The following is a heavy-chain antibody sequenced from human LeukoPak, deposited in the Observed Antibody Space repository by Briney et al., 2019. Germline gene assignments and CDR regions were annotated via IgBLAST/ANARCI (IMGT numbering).Heavy chain of an antibody. D-gene: IGHD6-13*01. Sequence: SETLSLTCAVYGESFSGYYWSWIRQPPGKGLEWIGEINHSGSTNYNPSLKSRVTISVDTSKNQFSLKLSSVTAADTAVYYCARGGGYSSSWYTIDYYYYMDVWGKGTTVTVSS. CDR2: INHSGST. J-gene: IGHJ6*03. CDR1: GESFSGYY. CDR3: ARGGGYSSSWYTIDYYYYMDV. V-gene: IGHV4-34*01.